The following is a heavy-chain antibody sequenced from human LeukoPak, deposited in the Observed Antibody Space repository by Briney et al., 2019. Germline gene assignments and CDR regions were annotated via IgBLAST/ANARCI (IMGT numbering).Heavy chain of an antibody. J-gene: IGHJ5*02. CDR1: GGSISSGGYY. D-gene: IGHD3-16*02. Sequence: SETLSLTCTVSGGSISSGGYYWSWIRQHPGKGLEWIGYIYYSGSTYYNPSLKSRVTISVDTSKNQFSLKLSSVTAADTAVYYCARGDRYYDYVWGSYRTDPWGQGTLVTVSS. V-gene: IGHV4-31*03. CDR2: IYYSGST. CDR3: ARGDRYYDYVWGSYRTDP.